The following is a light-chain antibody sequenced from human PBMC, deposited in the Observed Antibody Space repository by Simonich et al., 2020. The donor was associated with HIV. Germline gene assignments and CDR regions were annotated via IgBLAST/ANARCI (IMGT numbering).Light chain of an antibody. V-gene: IGKV1-39*01. J-gene: IGKJ4*01. CDR1: QSISSY. CDR2: AAS. Sequence: DIQMTQSPSSLSASVGDRVTVSCRASQSISSYLNWYQQKPGKAPKLLIYAASSLQRGVPSRFSGSASGTDFTLTISSLQPEDFATYYCLQDYKYPLTFGGGTKVEIK. CDR3: LQDYKYPLT.